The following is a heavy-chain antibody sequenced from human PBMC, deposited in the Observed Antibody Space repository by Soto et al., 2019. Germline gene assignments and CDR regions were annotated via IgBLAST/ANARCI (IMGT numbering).Heavy chain of an antibody. Sequence: QVQLVQSGAEVKKPGASVKVYCKASGYTFTSYGISWVRQAPGQGLEWMGWISAYNGNTNYAQKLQGRVTMTTDTSPRTDYMELRGLSSEDTAVYYCARDPYYYDRSADYGMDVWGKGTPVTVSS. CDR1: GYTFTSYG. V-gene: IGHV1-18*01. CDR3: ARDPYYYDRSADYGMDV. J-gene: IGHJ6*04. D-gene: IGHD3-22*01. CDR2: ISAYNGNT.